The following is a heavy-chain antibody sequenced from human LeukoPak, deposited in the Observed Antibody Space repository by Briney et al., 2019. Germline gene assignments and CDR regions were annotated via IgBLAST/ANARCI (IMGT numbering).Heavy chain of an antibody. CDR3: VKYTSYYFGMDG. V-gene: IGHV3-23*01. J-gene: IGHJ6*02. CDR1: GFTFSTYA. D-gene: IGHD2-21*01. CDR2: ISDRGGTT. Sequence: GGFLKLSCEASGFTFSTYAMSWVRQAPGQGLEWVSTISDRGGTTYYAESVEGRFTISRDNSKNTLYLHMNSLRAEDTALYYCVKYTSYYFGMDGWGQGTTVTVSS.